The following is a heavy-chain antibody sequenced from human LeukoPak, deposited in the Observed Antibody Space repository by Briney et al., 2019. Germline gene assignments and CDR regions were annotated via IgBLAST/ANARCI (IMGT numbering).Heavy chain of an antibody. J-gene: IGHJ4*02. CDR2: INHSGST. V-gene: IGHV4-34*01. CDR3: ARRGASGRYFDY. D-gene: IGHD1-26*01. Sequence: SETLSLTCAVYGGSFSGYYWSWIRQPPGKGLEWIGEINHSGSTNYNPSLKSRVTISVDTSKNQFSLKLSSVTAADTAVYYCARRGASGRYFDYWGQGTLVTVSS. CDR1: GGSFSGYY.